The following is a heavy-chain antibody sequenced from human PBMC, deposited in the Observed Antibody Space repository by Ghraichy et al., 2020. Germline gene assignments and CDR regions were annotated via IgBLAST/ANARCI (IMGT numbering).Heavy chain of an antibody. CDR1: GFTFSSYG. CDR2: IWYDGSNK. V-gene: IGHV3-33*01. D-gene: IGHD3-22*01. Sequence: GGSLRLSCAASGFTFSSYGMHWVRQAPGKGLEWVAVIWYDGSNKYYADSVKGRFTISRDNSKNTLYLQMNSLRAEDTAVYYCARDNNAMIVDAWGQGTLVTVSS. CDR3: ARDNNAMIVDA. J-gene: IGHJ5*02.